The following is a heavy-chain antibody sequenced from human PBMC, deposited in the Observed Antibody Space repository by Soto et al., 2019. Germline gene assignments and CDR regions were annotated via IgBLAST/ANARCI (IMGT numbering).Heavy chain of an antibody. CDR1: GGSVSSGSYY. V-gene: IGHV4-61*01. J-gene: IGHJ4*02. CDR3: ARALGY. D-gene: IGHD7-27*01. CDR2: IYYSGST. Sequence: QVQLQESGPGLVKPSETLSLTCTVSGGSVSSGSYYWSWIRQPPGKGLEWIGYIYYSGSTNYNPSLTTRVIISVDTSKNQFSLKLSSVTAADTAVYYCARALGYWGQGTLVTVSS.